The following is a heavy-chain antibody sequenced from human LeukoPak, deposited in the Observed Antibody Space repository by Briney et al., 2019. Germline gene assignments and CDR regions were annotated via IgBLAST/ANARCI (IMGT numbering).Heavy chain of an antibody. V-gene: IGHV4-34*01. D-gene: IGHD6-19*01. Sequence: PSEALSLTCAVYGGSFSGYYWSWIRQPPGKGLEWIGEINHSGSTNYNPSLKSRVTISVDTSKNQFSLKLSSVTAADTAVYYCARGLGIAVAGRYDYWGQGTLVTVSS. CDR1: GGSFSGYY. CDR3: ARGLGIAVAGRYDY. J-gene: IGHJ4*02. CDR2: INHSGST.